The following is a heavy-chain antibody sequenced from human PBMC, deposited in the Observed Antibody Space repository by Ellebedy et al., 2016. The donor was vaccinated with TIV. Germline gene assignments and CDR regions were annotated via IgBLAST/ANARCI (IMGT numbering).Heavy chain of an antibody. CDR1: GFTFSLYW. J-gene: IGHJ3*02. V-gene: IGHV3-7*01. CDR3: ARQFTAYSYGFDI. Sequence: GESLKISCAASGFTFSLYWMTWVRQAPGRGLEWVANIQQDGSEKYYVDSVKGRFTISRDNTRNSLSLQMNSLRAEDTAAYYCARQFTAYSYGFDIWGQGTTVTVSS. D-gene: IGHD4-11*01. CDR2: IQQDGSEK.